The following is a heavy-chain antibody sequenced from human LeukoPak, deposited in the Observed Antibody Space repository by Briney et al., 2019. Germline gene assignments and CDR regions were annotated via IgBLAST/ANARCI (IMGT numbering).Heavy chain of an antibody. Sequence: GGSLRLSCSASGFTFSTFGMNCVRQAPGKGLEWVAFISYDGSIKSYADSVKGRFAVSRDNSKNTLYLQMNSLRPEDTAFYYCAKSYDNCWDVFDYWGQGTLVTVSS. CDR2: ISYDGSIK. D-gene: IGHD2-21*01. CDR3: AKSYDNCWDVFDY. J-gene: IGHJ4*02. V-gene: IGHV3-30*18. CDR1: GFTFSTFG.